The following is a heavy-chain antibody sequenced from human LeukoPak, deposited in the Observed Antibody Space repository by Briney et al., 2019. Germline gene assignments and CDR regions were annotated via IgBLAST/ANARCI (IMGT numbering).Heavy chain of an antibody. CDR1: GYSFTDYY. CDR2: INTKSGRT. Sequence: ASVTVSCKTSGYSFTDYYIHWVRQAPGQGLEWKGWINTKSGRTSSARKFQGRVTMTRDPSITTVYMDMAWLTSDDTAIYFCARADFIDAGPYLIGPWGQGTLVTVSS. D-gene: IGHD3-3*01. V-gene: IGHV1-2*02. J-gene: IGHJ5*02. CDR3: ARADFIDAGPYLIGP.